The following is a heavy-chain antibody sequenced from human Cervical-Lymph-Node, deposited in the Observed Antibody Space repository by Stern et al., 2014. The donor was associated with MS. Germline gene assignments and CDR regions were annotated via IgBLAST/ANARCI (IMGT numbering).Heavy chain of an antibody. Sequence: VQLVQSGPGLVKPSQTLSLTCTVSGGSISSGGYYWSWIRQHPGKGLEWIGYIYYSGSTYYNPSLKSRVTISVDTSKNQFSLKLSSVTAADTAVYYCARGQQLVLNFDYWGQGTRVTVSS. CDR3: ARGQQLVLNFDY. V-gene: IGHV4-31*03. J-gene: IGHJ4*02. CDR1: GGSISSGGYY. CDR2: IYYSGST. D-gene: IGHD6-13*01.